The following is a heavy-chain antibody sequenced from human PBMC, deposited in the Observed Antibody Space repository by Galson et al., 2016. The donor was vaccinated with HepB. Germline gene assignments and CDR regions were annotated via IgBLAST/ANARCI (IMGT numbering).Heavy chain of an antibody. CDR1: GFTFSNYA. CDR3: AKETYYDFLSGYYSNYYYGVDA. CDR2: ISGGGGST. V-gene: IGHV3-23*01. Sequence: SLRLSCAASGFTFSNYAVSWVRQAPGKGLERVSRISGGGGSTHYADSVKGRFTISRENSKNTLYLQMNSLRAEDTAAYYCAKETYYDFLSGYYSNYYYGVDAWGQGTTVTVSS. D-gene: IGHD3-3*01. J-gene: IGHJ6*02.